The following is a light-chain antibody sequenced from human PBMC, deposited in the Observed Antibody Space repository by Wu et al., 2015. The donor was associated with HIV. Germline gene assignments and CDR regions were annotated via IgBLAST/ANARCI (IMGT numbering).Light chain of an antibody. Sequence: EIVLTQSPVTLSLSPGERATLSCRASQSVASNYLAWFQQKPGQAPRLVIYNASYRATGIPARFSGSGYGTDFTLTISSLEPEDFAVYYCQQYGSSPWTFGQGTKVEIK. CDR3: QQYGSSPWT. CDR1: QSVASNY. J-gene: IGKJ1*01. V-gene: IGKV3-20*01. CDR2: NAS.